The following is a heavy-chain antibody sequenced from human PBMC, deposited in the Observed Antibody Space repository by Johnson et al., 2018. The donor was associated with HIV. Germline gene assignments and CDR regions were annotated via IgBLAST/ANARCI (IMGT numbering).Heavy chain of an antibody. CDR1: GFTFSDYY. V-gene: IGHV3-66*01. J-gene: IGHJ3*02. Sequence: VQLVESGGGLVQPGGSLRLSCVASGFTFSDYYMTWIRQAPGKGLEWVSVIYSGGSTYYADSVKGRFTISRDNSKNTLYLQMNSLRAEDTAVYYCAREANAFDIWGQGTMVTVSS. CDR2: IYSGGST. CDR3: AREANAFDI.